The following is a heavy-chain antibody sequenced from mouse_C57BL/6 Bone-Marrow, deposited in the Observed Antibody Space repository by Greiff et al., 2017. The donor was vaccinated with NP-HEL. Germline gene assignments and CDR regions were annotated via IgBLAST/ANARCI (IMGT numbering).Heavy chain of an antibody. CDR1: GYAFTNYL. V-gene: IGHV1-54*01. Sequence: QVHVKQSGAELVRPGTSVKVSCKASGYAFTNYLIEWVKQRPGQGLEWIGVINPGSGGTNYNEKFKGKATLTADKSSSTAYMQLSSLTSEDSAVYFCAREGNYGNPYYYAMDYWGQGTSVTVSS. CDR3: AREGNYGNPYYYAMDY. J-gene: IGHJ4*01. D-gene: IGHD2-1*01. CDR2: INPGSGGT.